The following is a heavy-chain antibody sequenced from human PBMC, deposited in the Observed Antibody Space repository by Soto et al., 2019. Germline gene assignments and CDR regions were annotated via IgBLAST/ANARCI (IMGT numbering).Heavy chain of an antibody. V-gene: IGHV4-34*01. CDR3: ARKRYMGIAARRNWFDP. J-gene: IGHJ5*02. Sequence: SETLSLTCAVYGGSFSGYYWSWIRQPPGKGLEWIGEINHSGSTNYNPSLKSRVTISVDTSKNQFSLKLSSVTAADTAVYYCARKRYMGIAARRNWFDPWGQGTLVTVSS. CDR2: INHSGST. CDR1: GGSFSGYY. D-gene: IGHD6-6*01.